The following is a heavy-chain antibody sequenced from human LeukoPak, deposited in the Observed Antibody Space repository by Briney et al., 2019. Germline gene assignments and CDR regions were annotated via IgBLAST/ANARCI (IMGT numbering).Heavy chain of an antibody. CDR2: MNPNSGNT. CDR1: GYTCTSYD. CDR3: ARLKQLVYYYYGMDV. D-gene: IGHD6-6*01. Sequence: ASGKVSCKASGYTCTSYDINWVRQATGQWLEWMGWMNPNSGNTGYAQKFQGRVTMTRNTSISTAYMELSSLRSEDTAVYYCARLKQLVYYYYGMDVWGQGTTVTVSS. V-gene: IGHV1-8*01. J-gene: IGHJ6*02.